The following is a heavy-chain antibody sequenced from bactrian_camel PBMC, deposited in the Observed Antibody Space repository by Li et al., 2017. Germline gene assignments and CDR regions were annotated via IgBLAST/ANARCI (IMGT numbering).Heavy chain of an antibody. Sequence: HVQLVESGGGSVQAGGSLMLSCAASGTSRSINCMMWYRQAPGKDRGQVAPIDTEGRTWYGDSVKGRFILFRDKAKNSLDLRMNGLKPEDSGQYSCAADPEWACGGWISYWGLGTQVTVS. CDR1: GTSRSINC. CDR3: AADPEWACGGWISY. V-gene: IGHV3S53*01. D-gene: IGHD5*01. J-gene: IGHJ4*01. CDR2: IDTEGRT.